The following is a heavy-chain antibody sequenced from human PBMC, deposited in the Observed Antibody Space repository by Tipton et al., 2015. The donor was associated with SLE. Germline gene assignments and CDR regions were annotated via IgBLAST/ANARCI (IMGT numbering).Heavy chain of an antibody. CDR1: GDFISDSSFH. CDR3: ARHYGGGSLAY. CDR2: ISSSGRD. Sequence: TLSLTCPVSGDFISDSSFHWGWIRQPPGKGLEWIGSISSSGRDYYNPSLRSRVTISGDTSKNQFSLNLSSVTAADTAMYYCARHYGGGSLAYWGQGTLVTVSS. V-gene: IGHV4-39*07. J-gene: IGHJ4*02. D-gene: IGHD3-16*01.